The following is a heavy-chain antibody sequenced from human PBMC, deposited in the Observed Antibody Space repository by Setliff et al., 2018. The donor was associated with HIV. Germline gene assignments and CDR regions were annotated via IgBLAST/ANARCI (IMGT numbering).Heavy chain of an antibody. J-gene: IGHJ6*03. Sequence: ASVKVSCKASGFPFINYHITWVRQAPGQGLEWVGSISASSVNTNYTQGRVTMTTDISTSTAYMELRSLRSGDTAVYYCARVPVSSYYYYMDVWGAGTTVTGLL. D-gene: IGHD6-13*01. CDR1: GFPFINYH. CDR3: ARVPVSSYYYYMDV. CDR2: ISASSVNT. V-gene: IGHV1-18*01.